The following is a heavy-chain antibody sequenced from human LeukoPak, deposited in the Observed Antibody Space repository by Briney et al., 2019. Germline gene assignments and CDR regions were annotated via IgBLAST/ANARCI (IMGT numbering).Heavy chain of an antibody. V-gene: IGHV4-59*01. CDR1: GGSISSYY. CDR3: ARVGSSSWYGGYYFDY. CDR2: IYYSGST. J-gene: IGHJ4*02. Sequence: PSETLSLTCTVSGGSISSYYWSWIRQPPGKGLEWIGYIYYSGSTNYNPSLKSRVTISVDTSKNQFSLKLSSVTAADTAVYYCARVGSSSWYGGYYFDYWGQGTLVTVSS. D-gene: IGHD6-13*01.